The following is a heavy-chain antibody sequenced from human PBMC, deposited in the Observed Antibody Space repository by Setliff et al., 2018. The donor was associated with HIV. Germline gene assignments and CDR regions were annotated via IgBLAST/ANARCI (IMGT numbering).Heavy chain of an antibody. CDR1: GYTFTNYD. J-gene: IGHJ4*02. V-gene: IGHV1-18*01. CDR2: ISTHNDDT. Sequence: ASVKVSCKASGYTFTNYDISWVRQAPGQGLEWMGWISTHNDDTDYAQKFQGRVTMTRDTSTSTVYMELRSLRSDDTAVYYCARDRQDYGAGSYIYYFDYWGQGTLVTVAS. CDR3: ARDRQDYGAGSYIYYFDY. D-gene: IGHD3-10*01.